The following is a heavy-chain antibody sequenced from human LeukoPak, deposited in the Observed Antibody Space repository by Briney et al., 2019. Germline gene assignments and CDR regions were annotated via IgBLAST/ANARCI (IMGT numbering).Heavy chain of an antibody. CDR2: FDPDDGET. CDR1: GYTLTELS. CDR3: ARDNRWLQCIDY. Sequence: ASVKVSCKVSGYTLTELSMHWVRQAPGKGLEWMGGFDPDDGETIYAQKFQGRVTMTEDTSTDTAYMELSSLRSEDTAVYYCARDNRWLQCIDYWGQGTLVTVSS. D-gene: IGHD5-24*01. V-gene: IGHV1-24*01. J-gene: IGHJ4*02.